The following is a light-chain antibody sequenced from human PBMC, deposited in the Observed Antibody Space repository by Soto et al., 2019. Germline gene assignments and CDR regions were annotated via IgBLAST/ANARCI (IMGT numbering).Light chain of an antibody. CDR1: QSISTY. J-gene: IGKJ3*01. CDR2: AAS. Sequence: DIQMTQAPSSLSASVGNRVTITCRASQSISTYLNWYQKKPGKAPKLLIYAASILEIGVPSRFSGSGSGTDFTLPISSLQPEDFATYYCHQLNSYPFTFGPGAKVDIK. V-gene: IGKV1-17*01. CDR3: HQLNSYPFT.